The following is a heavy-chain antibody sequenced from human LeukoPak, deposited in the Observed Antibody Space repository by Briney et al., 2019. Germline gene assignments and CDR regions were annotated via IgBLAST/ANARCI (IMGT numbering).Heavy chain of an antibody. Sequence: SETLSLTCTVSGGSIRGYYWSWIRQPPGKGLEWIGYIYSSGSTNYNPSLKGRVTMSVDTSKNQFSLKVSSVTAADTAVYYCARVFDSGSQAYFYYMDVWGKRTTVTIFS. CDR3: ARVFDSGSQAYFYYMDV. V-gene: IGHV4-59*01. CDR1: GGSIRGYY. J-gene: IGHJ6*03. CDR2: IYSSGST. D-gene: IGHD3-10*01.